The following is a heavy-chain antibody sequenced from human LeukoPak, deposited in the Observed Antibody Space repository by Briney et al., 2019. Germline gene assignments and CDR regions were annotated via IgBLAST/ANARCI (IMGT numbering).Heavy chain of an antibody. CDR1: GGSFSGYY. Sequence: KPSETLSLTCAVYGGSFSGYYWSWIRQPPGKGLEWIGEINHSGSTNYNPSLKSRVTISVDTSKNQFSLKLCSVTAADTAVYYCARGPNQPNANSSGYYLPSPDFDYWGQGTLVTVSS. D-gene: IGHD3-22*01. J-gene: IGHJ4*02. CDR3: ARGPNQPNANSSGYYLPSPDFDY. CDR2: INHSGST. V-gene: IGHV4-34*01.